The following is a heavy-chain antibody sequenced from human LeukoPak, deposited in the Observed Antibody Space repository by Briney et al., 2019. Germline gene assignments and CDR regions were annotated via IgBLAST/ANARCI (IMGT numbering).Heavy chain of an antibody. CDR2: IYYSGRT. CDR3: ARLLDNDSSGSPDTFDV. V-gene: IGHV4-59*11. Sequence: SETLSLTCTVSGGSMTSHYWSWIRQPPGKGLEHIGHIYYSGRTYYKPSLQSRVTISVDTSKNHFSLGLTSVTAADTAVYYCARLLDNDSSGSPDTFDVWGQGPMVAVSS. J-gene: IGHJ3*01. CDR1: GGSMTSHY. D-gene: IGHD3-22*01.